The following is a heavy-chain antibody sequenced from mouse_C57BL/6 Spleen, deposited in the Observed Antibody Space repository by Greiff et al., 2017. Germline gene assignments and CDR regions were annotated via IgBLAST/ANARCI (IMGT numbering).Heavy chain of an antibody. J-gene: IGHJ2*01. V-gene: IGHV1-42*01. Sequence: EVKLVESGPELVKPGASVKISCKASGYSFTGYYMNWVKQSPEKSLEWIGEINPSTGGTTYNQKFKAKATLTVDKSSSTAYMQLKSLTSEDSAVYYCARKGDNWDYWGQGTTLTVSS. CDR2: INPSTGGT. CDR3: ARKGDNWDY. D-gene: IGHD4-1*01. CDR1: GYSFTGYY.